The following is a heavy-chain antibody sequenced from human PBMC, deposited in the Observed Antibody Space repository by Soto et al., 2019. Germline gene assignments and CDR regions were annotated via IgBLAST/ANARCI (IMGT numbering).Heavy chain of an antibody. J-gene: IGHJ4*02. CDR1: GGSISSGGYY. CDR3: ARLVVVVASANELRHYFDY. V-gene: IGHV4-31*03. Sequence: QVQLQESGPGLVKPSQTLSLTCTVSGGSISSGGYYWSWIRQHPGKGLEWIGYIYYSGSTYYNPSLKSRVTISVDTSKNQFSLKLSSVTAADTAVYYCARLVVVVASANELRHYFDYWGQGTLVTVSS. D-gene: IGHD2-15*01. CDR2: IYYSGST.